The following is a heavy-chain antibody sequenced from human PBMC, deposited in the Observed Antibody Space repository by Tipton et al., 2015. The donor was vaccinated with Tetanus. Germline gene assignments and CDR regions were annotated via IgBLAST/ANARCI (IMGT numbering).Heavy chain of an antibody. J-gene: IGHJ6*02. D-gene: IGHD6-13*01. CDR1: SGSISNSDYS. CDR2: VDYSGST. Sequence: LRLSCTVSSGSISNSDYSWGWIRQPPGRGLEWIGSVDYSGSTYYNPSLRSRVAISGDTSKNPFSLKLSSVTAADTAVYYCARLSIAATGTYGLTFYYGMDVWGPGTTVTVSS. CDR3: ARLSIAATGTYGLTFYYGMDV. V-gene: IGHV4-39*02.